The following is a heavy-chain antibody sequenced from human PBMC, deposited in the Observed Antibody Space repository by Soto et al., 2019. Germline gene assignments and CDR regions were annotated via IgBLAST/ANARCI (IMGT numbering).Heavy chain of an antibody. CDR3: ARGLGDDLQYPIYYFDY. D-gene: IGHD3-10*01. V-gene: IGHV4-31*03. CDR1: GGSISRGGYY. J-gene: IGHJ4*02. CDR2: IYYSGST. Sequence: NLSLTCTVSGGSISRGGYYWSWIRQHPGKGLEWIGYIYYSGSTYYNPSLKSRVTISVDTSKNQFSLKLSSVTAADAAVYYCARGLGDDLQYPIYYFDYWGQGTLVTVSS.